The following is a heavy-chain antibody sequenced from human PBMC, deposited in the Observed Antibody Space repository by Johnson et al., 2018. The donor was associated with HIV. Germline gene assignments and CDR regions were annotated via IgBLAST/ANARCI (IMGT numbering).Heavy chain of an antibody. J-gene: IGHJ3*01. CDR2: LSHDDRIE. Sequence: QVQLVESGGGVVQPGRSLRLSCAASGFTFSRYGMHWVRQAPGKGLEWVAFLSHDDRIEYYADSVKGLSTISRDNSNNTLFLQMNSLRADDTGVYYCAKDKFMFLDNPVDAFDVWGQGTMVTFSS. CDR3: AKDKFMFLDNPVDAFDV. V-gene: IGHV3-30*18. D-gene: IGHD3/OR15-3a*01. CDR1: GFTFSRYG.